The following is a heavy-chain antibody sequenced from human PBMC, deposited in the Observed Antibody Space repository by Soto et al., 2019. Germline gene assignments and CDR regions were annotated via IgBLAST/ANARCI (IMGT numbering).Heavy chain of an antibody. CDR2: IIPIFGRP. CDR1: GGTFSTLA. D-gene: IGHD4-17*01. CDR3: ARAPYEDYAVPEPNYFDS. V-gene: IGHV1-69*01. J-gene: IGHJ4*02. Sequence: QVQLVQSGTEVKKPGSSVKVSCKASGGTFSTLAVSWVRQAPGQGLEWMGGIIPIFGRPVYAQKFQGRVTITADESTSIVYMKLSSLSSADTAAYYCARAPYEDYAVPEPNYFDSWGQGTLVTVSS.